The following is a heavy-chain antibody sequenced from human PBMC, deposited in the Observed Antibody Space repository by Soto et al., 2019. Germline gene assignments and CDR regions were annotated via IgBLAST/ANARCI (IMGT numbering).Heavy chain of an antibody. CDR2: INPSGGST. J-gene: IGHJ6*02. V-gene: IGHV1-46*01. CDR1: GYTFTSYY. CDR3: ARDRGRAAAGEYHYYGMDV. D-gene: IGHD6-13*01. Sequence: AAVKVSCKACGYTFTSYYMHWVRQAPGQGLEWMGVINPSGGSTDHAQKSQGRVTMTRDTSTSTVYMELSSLRSEDTAVYYCARDRGRAAAGEYHYYGMDVWGQGTTVTVSS.